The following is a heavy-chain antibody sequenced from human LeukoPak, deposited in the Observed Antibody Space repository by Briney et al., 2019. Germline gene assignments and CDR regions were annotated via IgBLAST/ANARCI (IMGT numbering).Heavy chain of an antibody. CDR3: ATDGNSFDF. CDR1: GFTFSDSW. D-gene: IGHD4-23*01. CDR2: INKDGSKI. J-gene: IGHJ4*02. V-gene: IGHV3-7*01. Sequence: GGSLRLSCAASGFTFSDSWMSWVRQASGKGLEWVANINKDGSKIYYLDSVKGRFTISRDNAKKSVSLQMNSLRAEDTAVYFCATDGNSFDFWGQGAQVTVSS.